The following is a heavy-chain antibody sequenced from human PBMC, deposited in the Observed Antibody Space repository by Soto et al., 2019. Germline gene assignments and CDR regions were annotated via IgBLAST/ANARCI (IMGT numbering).Heavy chain of an antibody. CDR2: IDPSDSYT. D-gene: IGHD3-3*01. Sequence: GESLKISCKGSGYSFTSYWISWVRQMPGKGLEWMGRIDPSDSYTNYSPSFQGHVTISADKSISTAYLQWSSLKASDTAMYYCARERQPSHYDFWSGGYYYYYGMDVWGQGTTVTVSS. CDR3: ARERQPSHYDFWSGGYYYYYGMDV. V-gene: IGHV5-10-1*01. J-gene: IGHJ6*02. CDR1: GYSFTSYW.